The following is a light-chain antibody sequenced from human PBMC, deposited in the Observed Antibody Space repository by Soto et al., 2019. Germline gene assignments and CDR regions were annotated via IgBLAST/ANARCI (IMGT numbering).Light chain of an antibody. Sequence: QSVLTQPASVSGSPGQSITISCTGTSSDVGGYNYVSSYQQHPGKAPKLMIYEVSNRPSGVSNRSSGSKSGNTASLTISGLQAEDEADYYCSSYSRSSFYVFGTGTKSPS. CDR1: SSDVGGYNY. CDR3: SSYSRSSFYV. J-gene: IGLJ1*01. V-gene: IGLV2-14*01. CDR2: EVS.